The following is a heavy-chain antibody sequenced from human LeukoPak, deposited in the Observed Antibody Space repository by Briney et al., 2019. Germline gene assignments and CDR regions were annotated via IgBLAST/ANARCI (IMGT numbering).Heavy chain of an antibody. CDR2: INHSGST. CDR1: GGSFSGYY. CDR3: ARGMTNYYDSSGYYPFRY. D-gene: IGHD3-22*01. J-gene: IGHJ4*02. Sequence: SETLSLTCAVYGGSFSGYYWSWIRQPPGKGLEWIGEINHSGSTNYNPSLKSRDTISVDTSKNQFSLKLSSVTAADTAVYYCARGMTNYYDSSGYYPFRYWGQGTLVTVSS. V-gene: IGHV4-34*01.